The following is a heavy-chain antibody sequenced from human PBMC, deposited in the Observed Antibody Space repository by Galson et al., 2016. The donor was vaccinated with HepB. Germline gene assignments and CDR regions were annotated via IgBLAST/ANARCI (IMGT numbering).Heavy chain of an antibody. D-gene: IGHD3-16*01. Sequence: SVKVSCKASGYTFTSYGVNWVRQAPGQGLEWMGWISTHRGKTYYSQKFQDRVTLTTDTSTSTVYIELKSLRKDDAAVYYCARDFRLAAGGTSYFPHWGQGTLVTVSS. V-gene: IGHV1-18*01. CDR1: GYTFTSYG. CDR2: ISTHRGKT. J-gene: IGHJ1*01. CDR3: ARDFRLAAGGTSYFPH.